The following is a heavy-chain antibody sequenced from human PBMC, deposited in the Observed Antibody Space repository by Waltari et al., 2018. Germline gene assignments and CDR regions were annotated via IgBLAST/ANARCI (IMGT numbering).Heavy chain of an antibody. CDR3: ASWPPGGAG. CDR1: GYTFTGYY. Sequence: QVQLVQSGAEVKKPGASVKVSCKASGYTFTGYYMHWVRQAPGQGLEWWGGTSLSFGPQTTAQKSQARSTITPDDPPSTPYMELSSLRSEDTAMYYCASWPPGGAGWGQGTLVTVSS. J-gene: IGHJ4*02. CDR2: TSLSFGP. D-gene: IGHD2-2*01. V-gene: IGHV1-69*01.